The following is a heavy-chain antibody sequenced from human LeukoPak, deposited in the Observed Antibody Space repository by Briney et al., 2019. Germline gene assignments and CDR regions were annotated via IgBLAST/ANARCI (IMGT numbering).Heavy chain of an antibody. CDR1: GFTFKIYW. J-gene: IGHJ4*02. D-gene: IGHD6-19*01. CDR2: IKQDGSEK. CDR3: ARDIVSGWNDY. Sequence: GGSLRLSCAASGFTFKIYWMSWVRQAPGKGLEWVANIKQDGSEKYYVDSVKGRFTISRDNAKNSLYLQMNSLRAEDTAVYYCARDIVSGWNDYWGQGTLVTVSS. V-gene: IGHV3-7*01.